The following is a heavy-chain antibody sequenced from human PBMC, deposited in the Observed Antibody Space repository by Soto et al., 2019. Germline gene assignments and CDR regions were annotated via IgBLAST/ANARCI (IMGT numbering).Heavy chain of an antibody. Sequence: TSVKVSCTASGDTFTSYGISWVRQAPGQGLEWMGWISAYNGNTNYAQKLQGGVTMTTDTSTSTAYMELRSLRSDDTAVYYCARDLYYDSSNWFDPWGQGTLVTVS. CDR2: ISAYNGNT. D-gene: IGHD3-22*01. V-gene: IGHV1-18*01. CDR1: GDTFTSYG. CDR3: ARDLYYDSSNWFDP. J-gene: IGHJ5*02.